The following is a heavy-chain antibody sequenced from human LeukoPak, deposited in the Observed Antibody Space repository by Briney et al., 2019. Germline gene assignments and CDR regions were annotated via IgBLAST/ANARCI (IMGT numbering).Heavy chain of an antibody. CDR2: IYYSGST. V-gene: IGHV4-39*01. D-gene: IGHD6-13*01. CDR3: ARQLVPGFDP. Sequence: PSETLSLTCTVSGGSISSSSYYWGWIRQPPGKGLEWIGSIYYSGSTYYNPSLKSRVTISVDTSKNQFSLKLSSVTAADTAVYYCARQLVPGFDPWGQGTLVTVSS. CDR1: GGSISSSSYY. J-gene: IGHJ5*02.